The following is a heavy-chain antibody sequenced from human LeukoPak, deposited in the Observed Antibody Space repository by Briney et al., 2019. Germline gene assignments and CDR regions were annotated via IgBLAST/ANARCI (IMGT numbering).Heavy chain of an antibody. D-gene: IGHD3-22*01. J-gene: IGHJ4*02. CDR1: GYSINSGYY. V-gene: IGHV4-38-2*02. CDR2: IYHSGST. CDR3: ARRLVLYYYDSSGSLFDY. Sequence: SETLSLTCIVSGYSINSGYYWGGIRQPPRKGLERIGSIYHSGSTNYNPSLKSRVTISVDTSKNQFSLKLSSVTAADTAVYYCARRLVLYYYDSSGSLFDYWGQGTLVTVSS.